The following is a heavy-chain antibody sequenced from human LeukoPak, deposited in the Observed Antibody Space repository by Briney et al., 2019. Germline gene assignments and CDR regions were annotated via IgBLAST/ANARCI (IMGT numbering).Heavy chain of an antibody. CDR3: ARVPAYYDSPLFRY. Sequence: ASVKVSCKASGYTFTSYGISWVRQAPGQGLEWMGWISAYNGNTNYAQKLQGRVTMTTDTSTSTAYMELRSLRSDDTAVYYCARVPAYYDSPLFRYWGQGTLVTVSS. V-gene: IGHV1-18*01. CDR2: ISAYNGNT. CDR1: GYTFTSYG. J-gene: IGHJ4*02. D-gene: IGHD3-22*01.